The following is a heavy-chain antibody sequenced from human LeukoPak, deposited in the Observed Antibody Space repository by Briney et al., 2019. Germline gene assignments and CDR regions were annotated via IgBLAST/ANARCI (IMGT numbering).Heavy chain of an antibody. J-gene: IGHJ1*01. CDR3: ARDSYYYDSSGYRYEYFQH. CDR1: GGSISSSSYF. Sequence: SETLSLTCTVSGGSISSSSYFWGWVRQPPGKGLEWIGSIYYSGSTYYNPSLKSRVTISLDTSKNQFSLKLSSLTAADTAVYYCARDSYYYDSSGYRYEYFQHWGQGTLVTVSS. D-gene: IGHD3-22*01. V-gene: IGHV4-39*07. CDR2: IYYSGST.